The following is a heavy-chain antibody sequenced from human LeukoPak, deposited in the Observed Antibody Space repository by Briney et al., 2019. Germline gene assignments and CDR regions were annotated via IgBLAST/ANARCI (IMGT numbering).Heavy chain of an antibody. V-gene: IGHV3-74*01. Sequence: PGGSLRLSCAASGFTFSSYWMHWVRQAPGKGLVWVSRINSDGSSTSYADSVRGRFTISRDNAKNTLYLQMNSLRAEDTAVYYCARALPTYCSGGSCYSDYWGQGTLVTVSS. CDR2: INSDGSST. J-gene: IGHJ4*02. D-gene: IGHD2-15*01. CDR3: ARALPTYCSGGSCYSDY. CDR1: GFTFSSYW.